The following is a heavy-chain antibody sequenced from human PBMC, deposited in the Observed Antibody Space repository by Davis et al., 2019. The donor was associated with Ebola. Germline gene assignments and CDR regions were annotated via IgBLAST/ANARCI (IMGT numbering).Heavy chain of an antibody. CDR2: IYYSGST. CDR1: GGSISSYY. V-gene: IGHV4-59*12. Sequence: SETLSLTCTVSGGSISSYYWSWIRQPPGKGLEWIGYIYYSGSTYYNPSLKSRLTISLDTSSNQLSLKLSSVTAADTGVYYCARGHFNPFWVYWGQGSLVTVSS. CDR3: ARGHFNPFWVY. D-gene: IGHD3-3*02. J-gene: IGHJ4*02.